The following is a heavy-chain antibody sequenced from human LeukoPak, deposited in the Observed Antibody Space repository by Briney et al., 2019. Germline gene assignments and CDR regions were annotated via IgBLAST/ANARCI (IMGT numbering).Heavy chain of an antibody. D-gene: IGHD3-16*01. V-gene: IGHV4-34*01. Sequence: PSETLSLTCAVYGGSFSGYYWSWIRQPPGKGLEWIGEINHSGSTNYNPPLKSRVTISVDTSKNQFSLKLSSVTAADTAVYYCARLVLLGGFDPWGQGTMVTVSS. CDR2: INHSGST. CDR3: ARLVLLGGFDP. J-gene: IGHJ5*02. CDR1: GGSFSGYY.